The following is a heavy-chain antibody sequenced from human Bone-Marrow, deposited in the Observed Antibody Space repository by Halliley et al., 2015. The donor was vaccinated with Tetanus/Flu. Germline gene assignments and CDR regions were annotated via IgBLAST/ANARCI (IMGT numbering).Heavy chain of an antibody. Sequence: SLRLSCTASGFTFSSYEMNWVRQAPGKGLEWVSYISADGKTMHYTESVKGRLTISRDNAKNSLSLQMNSLRADDTAVYFCARLFSSGFYGDFFDIWGQGTIVTVSS. CDR2: ISADGKTM. D-gene: IGHD6-19*01. CDR1: GFTFSSYE. CDR3: ARLFSSGFYGDFFDI. V-gene: IGHV3-48*03. J-gene: IGHJ3*02.